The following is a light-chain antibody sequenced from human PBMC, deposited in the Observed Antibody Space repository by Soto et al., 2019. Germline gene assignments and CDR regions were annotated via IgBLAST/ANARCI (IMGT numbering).Light chain of an antibody. Sequence: DVQLTQSPSILSAFVGDRVTITSRASQGINSYLAWYQQRPGKAPRFLIHTASSLQSGVPSRFAGSGSGTVFTLTISSLQPEDIATYYCQQLNTFPRTFGQGTKVE. J-gene: IGKJ1*01. CDR2: TAS. CDR3: QQLNTFPRT. CDR1: QGINSY. V-gene: IGKV1-9*01.